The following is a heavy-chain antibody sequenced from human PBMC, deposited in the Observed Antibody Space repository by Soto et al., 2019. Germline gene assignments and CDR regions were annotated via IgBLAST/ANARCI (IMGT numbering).Heavy chain of an antibody. J-gene: IGHJ4*02. V-gene: IGHV3-30*04. CDR2: ISYDEIDK. CDR1: GFTFRNYT. D-gene: IGHD3-10*01. Sequence: GGPCRLCFAASGFTFRNYTMHWVRQAPGKVLELVALISYDEIDKYFADAVKGRFTISRDNSKNTLYLQMDSLRAEDTAVYSCSCRSGSSGYWGRGAMVTVSS. CDR3: SCRSGSSGY.